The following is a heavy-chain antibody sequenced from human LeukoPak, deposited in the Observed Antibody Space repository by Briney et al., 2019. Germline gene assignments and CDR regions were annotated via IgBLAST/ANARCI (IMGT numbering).Heavy chain of an antibody. Sequence: SETLSLTCTVSGGSISSYYRSWIRQPPGKGLEWIGYIYYSGSTNYNPSLKSRVTISVDTSKNHFSLKLSSVTAADTAVYYCARARGFSGYPDYWGQGTLVTVSS. CDR1: GGSISSYY. V-gene: IGHV4-59*01. CDR3: ARARGFSGYPDY. D-gene: IGHD3-22*01. CDR2: IYYSGST. J-gene: IGHJ4*02.